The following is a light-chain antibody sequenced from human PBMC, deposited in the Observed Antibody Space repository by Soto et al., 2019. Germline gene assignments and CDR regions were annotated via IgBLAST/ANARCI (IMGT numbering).Light chain of an antibody. V-gene: IGLV2-8*01. CDR2: EVS. CDR3: SSYAGSNKGV. Sequence: QSVLTQPPSASGSPGQSVTISCTGTNSDVGGYNYVSWYQQHPGKAPKLMIYEVSKRPSGVPDRFSGSKSGNTASLTVSGLQDEDDADYYCSSYAGSNKGVFGGGTKLTVL. CDR1: NSDVGGYNY. J-gene: IGLJ3*02.